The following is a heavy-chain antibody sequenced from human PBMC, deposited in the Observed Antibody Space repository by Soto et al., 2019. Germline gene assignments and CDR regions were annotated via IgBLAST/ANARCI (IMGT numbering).Heavy chain of an antibody. Sequence: QVQLVQSGAAVKKPGASVKVSCKASGYTFTSYYMHWVRQAPGQGLELMGIINPSGRSTSYAQKLQGAVTITSYTATSTVYRVLCSLRAEDTAVYFCARDSCGSGGNGGNYGIDVWGQGSTVTVAS. CDR2: INPSGRST. J-gene: IGHJ6*02. V-gene: IGHV1-46*01. D-gene: IGHD2-15*01. CDR3: ARDSCGSGGNGGNYGIDV. CDR1: GYTFTSYY.